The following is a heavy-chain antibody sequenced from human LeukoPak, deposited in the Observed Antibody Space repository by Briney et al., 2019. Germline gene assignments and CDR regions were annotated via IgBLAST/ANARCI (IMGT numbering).Heavy chain of an antibody. J-gene: IGHJ4*02. V-gene: IGHV3-30-3*01. CDR1: GFTFSTYA. CDR2: ISYDGSSI. CDR3: ARASLPRTYSSGWYYFDY. Sequence: GGSLRLSCAASGFTFSTYAMHWVRQAPGKGLEWVAVISYDGSSIYYADSVRGRFTISRDNSKNTLYLQMNSLRTEDSAVYYCARASLPRTYSSGWYYFDYWGQGTLVTVSP. D-gene: IGHD6-19*01.